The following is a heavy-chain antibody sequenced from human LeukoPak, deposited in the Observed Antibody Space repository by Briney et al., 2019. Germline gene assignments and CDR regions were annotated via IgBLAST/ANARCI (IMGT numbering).Heavy chain of an antibody. CDR3: AKDITVPNWGVFDY. Sequence: GGSLRLSCADSGFTFSRYWMHWVRQAPGKGLYWVSSISGSGGTTFYADSVKGRFTISRDNSKNTLYLQMNSLRAEDTAVYYCAKDITVPNWGVFDYWGQGILVTVSS. D-gene: IGHD7-27*01. CDR1: GFTFSRYW. V-gene: IGHV3-23*01. J-gene: IGHJ4*02. CDR2: ISGSGGTT.